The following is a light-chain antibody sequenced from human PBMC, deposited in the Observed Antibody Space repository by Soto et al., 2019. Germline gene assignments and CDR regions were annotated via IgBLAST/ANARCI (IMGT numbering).Light chain of an antibody. CDR3: SSYTSLTTEV. J-gene: IGLJ3*02. V-gene: IGLV2-14*03. CDR1: SSDIGAYNS. CDR2: DVS. Sequence: QSALTQPASVSGSPGQSITISCTGTSSDIGAYNSVSWYQQHPGKAPKLIIYDVSSRPSGISNRFSGSKSGNTASLTISGLQADDDATYYCSSYTSLTTEVFGGGTKLTV.